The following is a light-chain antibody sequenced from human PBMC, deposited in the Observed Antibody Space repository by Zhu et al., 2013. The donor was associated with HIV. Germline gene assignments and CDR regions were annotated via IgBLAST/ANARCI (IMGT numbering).Light chain of an antibody. CDR1: RSNIGSNT. V-gene: IGLV1-44*01. CDR3: QSYDSTLRGSGV. Sequence: QSVVTQPPSTSGTPGQRVTISCSGSRSNIGSNTVNWYLQVPGTAPELLIYGSNQRPSGVPDRFSGSKSGTSASLAISGLQSEDEADYYCQSYDSTLRGSGVFGGGTKLTVL. J-gene: IGLJ2*01. CDR2: GSN.